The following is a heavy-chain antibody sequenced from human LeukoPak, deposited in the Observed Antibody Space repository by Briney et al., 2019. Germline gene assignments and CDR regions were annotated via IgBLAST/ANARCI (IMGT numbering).Heavy chain of an antibody. CDR1: GGSISSGDYY. CDR2: IYYSGAT. Sequence: SETLSLTCSVSGGSISSGDYYWSWIRQPPGKGLEWIGYIYYSGATHYNPSLRSRVTISVDTSKNQFSLKLSSVTAADTAVYYCARGGNYYDSSGRYAFDIWGQGTMVTVSS. CDR3: ARGGNYYDSSGRYAFDI. V-gene: IGHV4-30-4*01. D-gene: IGHD3-22*01. J-gene: IGHJ3*02.